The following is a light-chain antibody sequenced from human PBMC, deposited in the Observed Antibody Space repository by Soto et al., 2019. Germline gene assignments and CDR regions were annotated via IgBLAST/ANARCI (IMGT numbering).Light chain of an antibody. V-gene: IGKV3-20*01. J-gene: IGKJ1*01. Sequence: ENVLTQSPGTLSLSPGERATLSCRASQRVGSKNLAWYQQKPGRAPRPLFYLVSNRATGIPDRFSGSGSGTDFTLTISRLDPEDFAVYYCQHYDNLLWTFGQGTKVEV. CDR3: QHYDNLLWT. CDR2: LVS. CDR1: QRVGSKN.